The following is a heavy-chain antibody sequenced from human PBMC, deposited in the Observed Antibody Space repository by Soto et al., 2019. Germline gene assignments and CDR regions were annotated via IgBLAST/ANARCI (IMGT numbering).Heavy chain of an antibody. V-gene: IGHV4-61*08. J-gene: IGHJ4*02. CDR2: IYYSGST. D-gene: IGHD3-9*01. Sequence: SETLSLTCTVSGGSISSGGYYWSWIRQPPGKGLEWIGYIYYSGSTNYNPSLKSRVTISVDTSKNQFSLKLSSVTAADTAVYYCARNLMDYHILTGYYMAYYFDYWGQGTLVTVSS. CDR3: ARNLMDYHILTGYYMAYYFDY. CDR1: GGSISSGGYY.